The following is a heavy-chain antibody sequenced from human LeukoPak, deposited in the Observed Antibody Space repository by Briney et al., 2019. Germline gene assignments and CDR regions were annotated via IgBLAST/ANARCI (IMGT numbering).Heavy chain of an antibody. D-gene: IGHD3-22*01. J-gene: IGHJ1*01. CDR2: IYYSGST. Sequence: SETLSLTCTVSGGSISSYYWSWLRQPPGKGLEWIGYIYYSGSTNYNPSLKSRVTISVDTSKNQFSLKLSSVTAADTAVYYCARDDYYDSSGYYTLWGQGTLVTVSS. CDR3: ARDDYYDSSGYYTL. CDR1: GGSISSYY. V-gene: IGHV4-59*01.